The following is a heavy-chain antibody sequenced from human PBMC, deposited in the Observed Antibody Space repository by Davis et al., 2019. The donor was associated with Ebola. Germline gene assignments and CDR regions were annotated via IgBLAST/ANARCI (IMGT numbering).Heavy chain of an antibody. CDR1: GFTFSSYW. J-gene: IGHJ6*02. D-gene: IGHD2-15*01. V-gene: IGHV3-7*01. CDR2: IKQDGSEK. CDR3: ASFIVGYCSGGSCYWGVDV. Sequence: GESLKISCAVSGFTFSSYWMSWVRQAPGKGLEWVANIKQDGSEKYYVDSVKGRFTISRDNAKNSLYLQMNSLRAEDTAVYYCASFIVGYCSGGSCYWGVDVWGQGTTVTVSS.